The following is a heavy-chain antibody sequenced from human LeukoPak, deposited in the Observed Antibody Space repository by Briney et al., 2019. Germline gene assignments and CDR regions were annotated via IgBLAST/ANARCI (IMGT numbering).Heavy chain of an antibody. D-gene: IGHD4-17*01. CDR1: GGSISSGDYY. J-gene: IGHJ4*02. V-gene: IGHV4-30-4*01. CDR2: IYYSGST. CDR3: ASQGLRASPINDY. Sequence: SQTLSLTCTVFGGSISSGDYYWSWIRQPPGKGLEWIGYIYYSGSTYYNPSLKSRVTISVDTSKNQFSLKLSSVTAADTAVYCCASQGLRASPINDYWGQGTLVTVSS.